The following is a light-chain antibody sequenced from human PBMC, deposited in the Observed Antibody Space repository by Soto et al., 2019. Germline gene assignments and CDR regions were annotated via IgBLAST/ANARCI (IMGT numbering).Light chain of an antibody. V-gene: IGKV3-20*01. J-gene: IGKJ4*01. CDR3: QQYIRWPLT. CDR1: QSVSSNY. CDR2: GAS. Sequence: DIVLTQSPGTLSLSPGERATLSCRASQSVSSNYLAWYQQRPGQSPRLLIYGASTRASGIPDRFSGSGSGTDFTLTISRLQSEDFAVYYCQQYIRWPLTFGGGTKVDIK.